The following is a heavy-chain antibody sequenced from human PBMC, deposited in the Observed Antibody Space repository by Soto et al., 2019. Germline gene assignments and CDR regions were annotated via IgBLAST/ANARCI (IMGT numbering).Heavy chain of an antibody. V-gene: IGHV1-69*12. Sequence: QVQLVQSGAEVRQPASSVKVSCKTSGGTFSSYAISWVRQAPGQGLEWMGGIVPIVDTATYAQKFQGRVTITADESTSTAYMELSSLRSEDTAVYYCARDLGGWPDYWGQGTLVTVSS. CDR2: IVPIVDTA. J-gene: IGHJ4*02. CDR1: GGTFSSYA. CDR3: ARDLGGWPDY. D-gene: IGHD6-19*01.